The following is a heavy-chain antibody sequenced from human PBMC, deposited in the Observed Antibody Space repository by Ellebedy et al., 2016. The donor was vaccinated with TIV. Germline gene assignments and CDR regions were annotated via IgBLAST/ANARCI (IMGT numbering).Heavy chain of an antibody. D-gene: IGHD4-11*01. Sequence: KVSCKGSGDNFNTWWIGWVRQRPGKGLEWMGLIYPDYSESRYSPFFQGHVTISADKSTNTAFLQWRSLEASDTAMYFCARSQSDYSYRGRDAFDIWGQGTMVTVSS. CDR2: IYPDYSES. J-gene: IGHJ3*02. CDR1: GDNFNTWW. V-gene: IGHV5-51*01. CDR3: ARSQSDYSYRGRDAFDI.